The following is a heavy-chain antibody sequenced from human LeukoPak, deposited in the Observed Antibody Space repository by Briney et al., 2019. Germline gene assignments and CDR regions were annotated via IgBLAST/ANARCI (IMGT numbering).Heavy chain of an antibody. Sequence: PSETLPLTCTVSGGSIRSSSCYWGWIRQPPGKGLEWIGSIYYSGSTYYNPSLKSRVTISVDTSKNQFSLKLSSVTAADTAVYYCARVDSGGYHSDYWGQGTLVTVSS. J-gene: IGHJ4*02. CDR3: ARVDSGGYHSDY. V-gene: IGHV4-39*07. CDR2: IYYSGST. CDR1: GGSIRSSSCY. D-gene: IGHD3-22*01.